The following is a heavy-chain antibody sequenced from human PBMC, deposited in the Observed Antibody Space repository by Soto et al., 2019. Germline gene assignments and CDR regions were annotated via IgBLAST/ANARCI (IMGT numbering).Heavy chain of an antibody. V-gene: IGHV3-23*01. D-gene: IGHD3-16*01. Sequence: EVQLLESGGDVVRPGGSLRLSCAASGFTFSSYAMGWVRQAPGKGLEWVAGVSRAGTYTLYADSVRGRFSNSRDNSRDTVDLYMNALRGDDTAVYFCVKYTVTEDLGESWGQGTLVSVSS. CDR3: VKYTVTEDLGES. J-gene: IGHJ5*02. CDR2: VSRAGTYT. CDR1: GFTFSSYA.